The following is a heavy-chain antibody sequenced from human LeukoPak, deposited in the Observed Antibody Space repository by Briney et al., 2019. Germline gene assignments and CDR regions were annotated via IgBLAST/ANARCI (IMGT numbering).Heavy chain of an antibody. V-gene: IGHV1-2*02. D-gene: IGHD3-22*01. CDR1: GYTFTGYY. CDR2: INPNSGGT. CDR3: ATHKNYYDSSGYIWGYAFDI. J-gene: IGHJ3*02. Sequence: GASVKVSCKASGYTFTGYYMHWVRQAPGQGLEWMGWINPNSGGTNYAQKFQGRVTMTRDTSISTAYMELSRLRSDDTAVYYCATHKNYYDSSGYIWGYAFDIWGQGTMVTVSS.